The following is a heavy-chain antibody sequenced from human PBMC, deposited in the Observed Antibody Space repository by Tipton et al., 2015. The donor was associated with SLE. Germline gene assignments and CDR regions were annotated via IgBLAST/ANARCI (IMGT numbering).Heavy chain of an antibody. CDR2: INHSGRA. CDR1: GGSISSGGYY. V-gene: IGHV4-39*07. Sequence: LSLTCTVSGGSISSGGYYWSWIRQPPGKGLEWIGQINHSGRALYNPSRQSRVTISVDTSKNQFSLRLTSVTAADTSLYYCARQVYDFTYYFDCWGQGTLVTVSS. CDR3: ARQVYDFTYYFDC. J-gene: IGHJ4*02. D-gene: IGHD3/OR15-3a*01.